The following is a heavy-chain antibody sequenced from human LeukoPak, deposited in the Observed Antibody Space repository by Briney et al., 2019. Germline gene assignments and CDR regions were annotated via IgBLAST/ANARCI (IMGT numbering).Heavy chain of an antibody. CDR2: IYYSGST. V-gene: IGHV4-59*01. D-gene: IGHD1-14*01. CDR1: GGSISSYY. J-gene: IGHJ6*03. Sequence: KASETLSLTCTVSGGSISSYYWSWIRQPPGKGLEWIGYIYYSGSTNYNPSLKSRVTISVDTSKNQFSLKLSSVTAADTAVYYCARNNHDYYYYMDVWGKGTTVTVSS. CDR3: ARNNHDYYYYMDV.